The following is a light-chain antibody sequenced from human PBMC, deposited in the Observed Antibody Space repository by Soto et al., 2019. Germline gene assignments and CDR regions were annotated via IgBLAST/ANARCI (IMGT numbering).Light chain of an antibody. J-gene: IGLJ2*01. CDR1: SSNIGSNY. Sequence: QSVLTQPPSASGTPGQRVTITCSGSSSNIGSNYVYWYQQLPGTAPKLLIYRSDQRPSGVPDRFSGSKSGTSASLAISGLRSEDEADYHCATWDDSLSAHVVFGGGTKVTVL. V-gene: IGLV1-47*01. CDR3: ATWDDSLSAHVV. CDR2: RSD.